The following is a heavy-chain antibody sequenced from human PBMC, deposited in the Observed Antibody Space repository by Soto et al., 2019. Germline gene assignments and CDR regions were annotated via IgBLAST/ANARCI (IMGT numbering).Heavy chain of an antibody. CDR2: IDYSGST. CDR1: GGSIGTYNYY. CDR3: ARRRTSYGMDV. J-gene: IGHJ6*02. Sequence: QLQLQESGPGLVKPSETLSLTCAVSGGSIGTYNYYWGWIRQPPGKGLEWIGSIDYSGSTYYNPSLKSRVTISVDASKNQFSLKVSSGTAADTAVYYCARRRTSYGMDVWGQGTTVTVSS. V-gene: IGHV4-39*01.